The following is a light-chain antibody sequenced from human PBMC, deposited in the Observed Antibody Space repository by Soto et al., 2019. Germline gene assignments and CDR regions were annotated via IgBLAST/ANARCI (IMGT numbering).Light chain of an antibody. Sequence: DIQMTQSPSSLSASVGDRVTMSCRASQSIGNYFSWYQQKPGKAPKLLIYAASSLQSGVPSRFSGSASATDFTLTISSLQPDDFATYYCLQSFSIPYTFGQGTRLEIK. CDR3: LQSFSIPYT. CDR1: QSIGNY. CDR2: AAS. J-gene: IGKJ2*01. V-gene: IGKV1-39*01.